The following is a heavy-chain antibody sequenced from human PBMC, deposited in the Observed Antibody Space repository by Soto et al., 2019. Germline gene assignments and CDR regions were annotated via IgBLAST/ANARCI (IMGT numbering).Heavy chain of an antibody. V-gene: IGHV1-18*01. Sequence: QVQLVQSGAEVKKPGASVKVSCKASGYTFTSYGISWVRQAPGQGLEWMGWISAYNGNTNYAQKLQGRVTMTTDTSTSTAYMELRSLRSDDTAVYYCARDPLTDYDILTGFYWFAPWGQGTLVTVSS. CDR2: ISAYNGNT. CDR3: ARDPLTDYDILTGFYWFAP. CDR1: GYTFTSYG. J-gene: IGHJ5*02. D-gene: IGHD3-9*01.